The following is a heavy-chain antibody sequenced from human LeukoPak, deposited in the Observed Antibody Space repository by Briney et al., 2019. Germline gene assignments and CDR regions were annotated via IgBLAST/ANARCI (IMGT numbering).Heavy chain of an antibody. CDR3: AKGYCGSTNCYGDY. Sequence: PGGSLRLSCAASGFTFSSYAMHWVRQAPGKGLEWVSAISGSGGSTYYADSVKGRFTISRDNSKNTLYLQMNSPRAEDTAVYYCAKGYCGSTNCYGDYWGQGTLVTVSS. V-gene: IGHV3-23*01. J-gene: IGHJ4*02. CDR1: GFTFSSYA. D-gene: IGHD2-2*01. CDR2: ISGSGGST.